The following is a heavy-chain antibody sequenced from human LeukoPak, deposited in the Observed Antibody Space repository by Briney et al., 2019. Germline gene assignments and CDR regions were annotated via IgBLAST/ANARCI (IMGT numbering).Heavy chain of an antibody. CDR1: GFTFSSYS. Sequence: GGSLRLSCAASGFTFSSYSMNWVRQAPGKGLEWVSYISSSSSTIYYADSVKGRFTISRDNAKNSLYLQMNSLRAEDTAVYYCASTGVAIDYWGQGTLVTVSS. CDR2: ISSSSSTI. CDR3: ASTGVAIDY. J-gene: IGHJ4*02. D-gene: IGHD3-3*01. V-gene: IGHV3-48*01.